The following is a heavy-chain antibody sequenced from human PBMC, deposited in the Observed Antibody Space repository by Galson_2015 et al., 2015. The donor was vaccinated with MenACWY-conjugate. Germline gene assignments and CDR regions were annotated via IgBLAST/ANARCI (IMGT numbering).Heavy chain of an antibody. CDR1: GYTFTSYY. J-gene: IGHJ4*02. CDR2: INPSGGST. Sequence: SVKVSCKASGYTFTSYYMHWVRQAPGQGLEWMGIINPSGGSTSYAQKFQGRVTMTRDTSTSTVYIELSSLRSEDTAVYYCARVDSGMGGDFWGQGTLVPVSS. CDR3: ARVDSGMGGDF. D-gene: IGHD5-18*01. V-gene: IGHV1-46*01.